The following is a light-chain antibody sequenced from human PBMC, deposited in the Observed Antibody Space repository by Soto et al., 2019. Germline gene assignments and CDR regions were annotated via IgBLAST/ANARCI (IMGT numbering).Light chain of an antibody. CDR1: QSIRSY. J-gene: IGKJ2*02. Sequence: DIPMTQSPSSLSASVGDRVTITCRPSQSIRSYLNWYQQKPGKAPKLLIYAAFSLQSGVPSRFSGSGSGTDFTLTIDSLHPEDIATYYCQQSYSTPRTFGQGTKLEIK. CDR3: QQSYSTPRT. V-gene: IGKV1-39*01. CDR2: AAF.